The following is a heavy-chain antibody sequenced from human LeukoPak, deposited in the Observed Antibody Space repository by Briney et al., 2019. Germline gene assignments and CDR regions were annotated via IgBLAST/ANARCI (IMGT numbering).Heavy chain of an antibody. CDR2: ISWDGGST. J-gene: IGHJ6*04. V-gene: IGHV3-43D*03. CDR3: ARDPHKGV. CDR1: GFTFDDYA. Sequence: GGSLRLSCAASGFTFDDYAMHWVRQAPGKGLEWVSLISWDGGSTYYADSVKGRFTISRDNAKNSLYLQMNSLRAEDTAVYYCARDPHKGVWGKGTTVTVSS.